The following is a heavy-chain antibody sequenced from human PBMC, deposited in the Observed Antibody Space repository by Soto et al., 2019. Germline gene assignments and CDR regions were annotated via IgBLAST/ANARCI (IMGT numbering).Heavy chain of an antibody. Sequence: QVQLVQSGAEVKKPGSSVKVSCKASGGTFSSYAISWVRQAPGQGLEWMGGIIPIFGTANYAQKFQGRVTITADESTSTAYMELSSLRSEDTAVYYCASRNSSSSSQYYYDYGMDVWGQGTTVTVSS. CDR2: IIPIFGTA. D-gene: IGHD6-6*01. CDR3: ASRNSSSSSQYYYDYGMDV. V-gene: IGHV1-69*01. J-gene: IGHJ6*02. CDR1: GGTFSSYA.